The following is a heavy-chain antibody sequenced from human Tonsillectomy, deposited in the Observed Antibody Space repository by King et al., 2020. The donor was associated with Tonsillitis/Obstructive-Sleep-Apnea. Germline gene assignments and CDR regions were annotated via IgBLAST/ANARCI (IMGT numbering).Heavy chain of an antibody. J-gene: IGHJ5*02. V-gene: IGHV1-69*01. Sequence: QLVQSGAEVKKPGSSVKVSCKASGGTFSSYAISWVRQAPGQGLEWMGGIIPIFGTANYAQKFQGRVTITADESTSPAYMELSSLRSEDTAVYYCAPQLYSYGTNWFDPWGQGTLVTVSS. D-gene: IGHD5-18*01. CDR2: IIPIFGTA. CDR1: GGTFSSYA. CDR3: APQLYSYGTNWFDP.